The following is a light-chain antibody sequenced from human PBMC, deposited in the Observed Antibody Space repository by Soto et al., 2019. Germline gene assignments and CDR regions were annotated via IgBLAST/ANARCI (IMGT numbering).Light chain of an antibody. CDR1: QRVSTN. Sequence: IVMTQSPATLSVSPGERATLSCRASQRVSTNVAWYQQKPGQAPRLLIYGASTRATGIPARFSGSGSGTEFTLTISNLQSEDFAVYYCQQYNNWPPYTFGQGTKLEIK. J-gene: IGKJ2*01. CDR3: QQYNNWPPYT. CDR2: GAS. V-gene: IGKV3-15*01.